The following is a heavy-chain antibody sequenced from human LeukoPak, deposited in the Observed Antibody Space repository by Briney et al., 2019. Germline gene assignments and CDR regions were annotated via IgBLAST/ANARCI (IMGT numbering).Heavy chain of an antibody. J-gene: IGHJ4*02. V-gene: IGHV3-30*18. CDR2: LSYDGTKA. CDR1: GFAFSAYG. CDR3: AKGLNSGWYGQSFDL. D-gene: IGHD6-19*01. Sequence: GGSLRLSCAASGFAFSAYGMHWVRQAPGKGLGWVAVLSYDGTKAYYARSVKGRPTISRDNSKNPLDRQMNSLRAEDTAVYYRAKGLNSGWYGQSFDLWGEGTLVTVS.